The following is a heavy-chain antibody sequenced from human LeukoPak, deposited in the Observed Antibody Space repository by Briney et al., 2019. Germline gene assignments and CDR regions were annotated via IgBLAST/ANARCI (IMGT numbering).Heavy chain of an antibody. D-gene: IGHD1-14*01. CDR1: GFTFNW. J-gene: IGHJ4*02. CDR2: IKRDGSEK. V-gene: IGHV3-7*01. Sequence: GSLSLSCAASGFTFNWMSWVRQAPGKGPQWVASIKRDGSEKYYMDSVKGRFTISRDNAKNSVYLQMNSPRAEDTAVYYCATGIRGDHYEYWGQGSLVTVSS. CDR3: ATGIRGDHYEY.